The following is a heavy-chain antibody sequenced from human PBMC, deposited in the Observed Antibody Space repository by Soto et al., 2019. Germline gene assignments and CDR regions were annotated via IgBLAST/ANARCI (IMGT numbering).Heavy chain of an antibody. V-gene: IGHV4-30-4*01. CDR1: GDSIDNTVFF. D-gene: IGHD3-16*01. Sequence: QVHLQESGPGLVKPSQTLSLTCSVSGDSIDNTVFFWNWIRQHPEKGLEWIGYIYPTGKTYYDPSLENRATLSIDTSQNQFSLQLTSETAADTAVYYCARAPPGPAPRWGVWGHGTTVTVSS. CDR2: IYPTGKT. CDR3: ARAPPGPAPRWGV. J-gene: IGHJ6*02.